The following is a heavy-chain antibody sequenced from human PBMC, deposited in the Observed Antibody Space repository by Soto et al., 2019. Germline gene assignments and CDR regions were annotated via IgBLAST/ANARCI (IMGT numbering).Heavy chain of an antibody. CDR2: ISYDGSNK. J-gene: IGHJ4*02. CDR1: GFTFSSYG. V-gene: IGHV3-30*18. D-gene: IGHD2-15*01. Sequence: GGSLRLSCAASGFTFSSYGMHWVRQAPGKGLEWVAVISYDGSNKYYADSVKGRFTISRDNSKNTLYLQMNSLRAEDTAVYYCAKPTEIVVVVAATPFDYWGQGTLVTVSS. CDR3: AKPTEIVVVVAATPFDY.